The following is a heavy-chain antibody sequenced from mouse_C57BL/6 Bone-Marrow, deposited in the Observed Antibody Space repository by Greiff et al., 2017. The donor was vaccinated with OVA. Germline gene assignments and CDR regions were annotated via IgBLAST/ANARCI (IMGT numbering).Heavy chain of an antibody. CDR2: IDPSDSYT. CDR3: ARGGYGSSYPFAY. D-gene: IGHD1-1*01. V-gene: IGHV1-59*01. Sequence: QVQLQQPGAELVRPGTSVKLSCKASGYTFTSYWMHWVKQRPGQGLEWIGVIDPSDSYTNYNQKFKGKATLTVDTSSSTAYMQLSSLTSEDSAVYFCARGGYGSSYPFAYWGQGTLVTVSA. J-gene: IGHJ3*01. CDR1: GYTFTSYW.